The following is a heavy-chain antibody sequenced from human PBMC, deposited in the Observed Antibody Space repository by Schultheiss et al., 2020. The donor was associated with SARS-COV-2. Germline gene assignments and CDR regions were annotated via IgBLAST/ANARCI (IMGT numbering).Heavy chain of an antibody. V-gene: IGHV4-59*01. Sequence: SETLSLTCAVYGGSFSGYYWSWIRQPPGKGLEWIGYIYYSGSTNYNPSLKSRVTISVDTSKNQFSLKLSSVTAADTAVYYCARLPYDYVWGSYRPGYFDYWGQGTLVTVSS. CDR3: ARLPYDYVWGSYRPGYFDY. CDR1: GGSFSGYY. D-gene: IGHD3-16*02. CDR2: IYYSGST. J-gene: IGHJ4*02.